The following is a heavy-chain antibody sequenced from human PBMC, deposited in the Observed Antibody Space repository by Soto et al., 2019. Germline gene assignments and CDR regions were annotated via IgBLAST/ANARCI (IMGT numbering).Heavy chain of an antibody. Sequence: HPGGSLRLSCAASGFTFSSYGMHWVRQAPGKGLEWVAVIWYDGSNKYYADSVKGRFTISRDNSKNTLYLQMNSLRAEDTAVYYCARQYDRRLVAPGYWGQGTLVTVSS. CDR2: IWYDGSNK. V-gene: IGHV3-33*01. CDR1: GFTFSSYG. CDR3: ARQYDRRLVAPGY. J-gene: IGHJ4*02. D-gene: IGHD3-9*01.